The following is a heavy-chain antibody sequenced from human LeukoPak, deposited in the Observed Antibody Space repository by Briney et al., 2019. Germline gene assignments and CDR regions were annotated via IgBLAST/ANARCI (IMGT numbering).Heavy chain of an antibody. D-gene: IGHD1-1*01. J-gene: IGHJ6*03. V-gene: IGHV3-21*01. CDR1: GITFSNYN. Sequence: PGGSLRLSCAAPGITFSNYNMNWVRQAPGKGLEWISSITRSSSYTFYADSVKGRFTISRDNAKNSLYLQMNSLRVEDTAIYYCARDPYNGAYSEGYYYYYMDVWGKGTTVTVSS. CDR2: ITRSSSYT. CDR3: ARDPYNGAYSEGYYYYYMDV.